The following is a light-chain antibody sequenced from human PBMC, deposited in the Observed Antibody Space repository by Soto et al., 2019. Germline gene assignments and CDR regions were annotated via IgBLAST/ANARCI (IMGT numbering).Light chain of an antibody. CDR1: QNIYYY. J-gene: IGKJ4*01. CDR2: EAS. Sequence: IQMTQSPSSLSASVGDSVSITCQASQNIYYYLNWYQQKPGKAPKLLIYEASHLVTGVPSRFNGSGSGTDLTLAVNSLQSEGFATYYCQQYENLPLTFGGGTKVEI. CDR3: QQYENLPLT. V-gene: IGKV1-33*01.